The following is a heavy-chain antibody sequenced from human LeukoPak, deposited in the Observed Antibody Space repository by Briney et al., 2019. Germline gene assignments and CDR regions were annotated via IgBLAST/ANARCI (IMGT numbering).Heavy chain of an antibody. Sequence: SETLSLTCIVSGDSISSGGYYWTWIRRYPEMGLEWIGYISYSGSTYYNPPLKSRVTISVDTSKNQFFLKLSSVTAADTAVYYCARQIRGPQQLPDYWGQGTLVTVSS. V-gene: IGHV4-31*03. D-gene: IGHD6-13*01. CDR2: ISYSGST. CDR3: ARQIRGPQQLPDY. J-gene: IGHJ4*02. CDR1: GDSISSGGYY.